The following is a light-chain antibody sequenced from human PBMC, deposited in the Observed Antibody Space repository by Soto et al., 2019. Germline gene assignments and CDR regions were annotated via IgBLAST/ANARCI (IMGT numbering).Light chain of an antibody. CDR2: AAS. CDR3: QQVNSYPIT. Sequence: DIQLTQSPSFLSASVGDRVTITCRASQGISNYLAWYQQKSGKAPKLLIHAASTLQSGVPSRFSGSGSGTECTLTISSLQPEELATYYCQQVNSYPITFGQGTRLEIK. CDR1: QGISNY. V-gene: IGKV1-9*01. J-gene: IGKJ5*01.